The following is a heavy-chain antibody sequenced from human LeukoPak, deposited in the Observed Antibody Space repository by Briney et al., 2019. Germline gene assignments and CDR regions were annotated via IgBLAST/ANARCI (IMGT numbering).Heavy chain of an antibody. J-gene: IGHJ4*02. D-gene: IGHD2-2*01. CDR3: ARTDSTKNFDY. CDR2: VDNTGST. CDR1: GGSISSSSYN. Sequence: ASETLSLTCTVSGGSISSSSYNWGWIRQPPGKGLEWIGSVDNTGSTYYNPSLKSRVTISVDTSKNQFSLKLSSVTAADTAVYYCARTDSTKNFDYWGQGTLVTVSS. V-gene: IGHV4-39*07.